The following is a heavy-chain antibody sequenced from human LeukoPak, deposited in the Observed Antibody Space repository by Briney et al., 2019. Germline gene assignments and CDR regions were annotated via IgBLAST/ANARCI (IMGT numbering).Heavy chain of an antibody. Sequence: SETLSLTCAVYGGSFSGYYWSWIRQPPGKGLEWIGEINHSGSTNYNPSLKSRVTISVDTSKNQFSLRLSSVIAADTAVYYCARHVAMVRGWFDPWGQGTLVTVSS. CDR1: GGSFSGYY. J-gene: IGHJ5*02. CDR3: ARHVAMVRGWFDP. V-gene: IGHV4-34*01. CDR2: INHSGST. D-gene: IGHD3-10*01.